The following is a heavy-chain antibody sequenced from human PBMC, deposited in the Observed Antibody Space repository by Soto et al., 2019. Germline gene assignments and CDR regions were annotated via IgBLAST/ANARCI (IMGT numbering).Heavy chain of an antibody. CDR2: IIPISGTA. CDR1: GGTFSSYA. J-gene: IGHJ6*02. Sequence: QVQLVQSGAEVKKPGSSVKVSCKASGGTFSSYAISWVRQAPGQGLEWMGGIIPISGTANYAQKFQGRVTITADESTSTAYVELSSLRSEDTAVYYCALSQGSRTSLEIYYYYYYGMDVWGQGTTVTVSS. CDR3: ALSQGSRTSLEIYYYYYYGMDV. D-gene: IGHD2-2*01. V-gene: IGHV1-69*01.